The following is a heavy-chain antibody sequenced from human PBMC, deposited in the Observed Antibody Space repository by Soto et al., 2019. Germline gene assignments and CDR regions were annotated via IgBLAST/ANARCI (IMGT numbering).Heavy chain of an antibody. CDR1: GVSIISGDYY. D-gene: IGHD3-22*01. CDR2: IYYSGST. J-gene: IGHJ4*02. V-gene: IGHV4-31*03. Sequence: CITCTFIGVSIISGDYYWSWIRQHPGKGLEWIGYIYYSGSTYYTPSLESRVTISVDTSKNQFSLKLSSVTAADTAVYYCASTYYNDSSGPFDYWGQGTLVTVSS. CDR3: ASTYYNDSSGPFDY.